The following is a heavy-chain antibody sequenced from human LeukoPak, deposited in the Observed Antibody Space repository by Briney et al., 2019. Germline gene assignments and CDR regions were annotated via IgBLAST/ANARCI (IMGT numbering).Heavy chain of an antibody. CDR3: TRATSVVVPAADHYYYGMDV. CDR2: INPNIGGT. CDR1: GSTFTGYY. J-gene: IGHJ6*02. Sequence: ASVKVSCKASGSTFTGYYMHWVRQAPGQGLEWMGWINPNIGGTDYAQKFQGRVTMTRDTSLSTAYMELSRLRSDDTAVYYCTRATSVVVPAADHYYYGMDVWGQGTTVTVSS. D-gene: IGHD2-2*01. V-gene: IGHV1-2*02.